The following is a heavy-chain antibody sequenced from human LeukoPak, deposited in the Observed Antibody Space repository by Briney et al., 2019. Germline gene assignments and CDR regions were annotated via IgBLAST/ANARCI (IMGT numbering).Heavy chain of an antibody. J-gene: IGHJ5*02. CDR1: GCTFISYG. CDR3: ARVSGGDIVVVVAATLENWFDP. D-gene: IGHD2-15*01. V-gene: IGHV1-18*04. Sequence: ASVKVSCKGSGCTFISYGISWVRQAPAQGLAWVGWSSAYYGNTNYAQKLQGRVTMTTDTSTSTAYMELRSLRSDDTAVYYCARVSGGDIVVVVAATLENWFDPWGQGTLVTVSS. CDR2: SSAYYGNT.